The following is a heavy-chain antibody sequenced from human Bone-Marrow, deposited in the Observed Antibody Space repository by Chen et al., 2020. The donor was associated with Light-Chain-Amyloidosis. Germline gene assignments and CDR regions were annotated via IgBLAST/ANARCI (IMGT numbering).Heavy chain of an antibody. V-gene: IGHV4-39*01. CDR3: ARHPRYLDWFDP. CDR2: VFSTGTT. CDR1: GDSINSSPYF. Sequence: QLQLQESGPGLVKPSETLSLTCTVSGDSINSSPYFWGWIRQSPGNGLAWIGTVFSTGTTYYNPSLKSRLTISVDTSKNQFSLKLSSVTAADTAVYYCARHPRYLDWFDPWGQGTLVIVSS. D-gene: IGHD3-16*02. J-gene: IGHJ5*02.